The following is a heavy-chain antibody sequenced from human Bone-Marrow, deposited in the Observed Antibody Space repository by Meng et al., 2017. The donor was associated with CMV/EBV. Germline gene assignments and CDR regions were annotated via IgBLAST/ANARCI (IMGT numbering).Heavy chain of an antibody. Sequence: GGSLRLSCTVSGGSVSSGSHYWSWIRQPPGKELEWVGRIKSKTDGGTTDYAAPVKGRFTISRDDSKNTLYLQMNSLKTEDTAVYYCTTVVRYYYYGMDVWGQGTTVTVSS. CDR3: TTVVRYYYYGMDV. V-gene: IGHV3-15*01. CDR2: IKSKTDGGTT. D-gene: IGHD6-6*01. J-gene: IGHJ6*01. CDR1: GGSVSSGSHY.